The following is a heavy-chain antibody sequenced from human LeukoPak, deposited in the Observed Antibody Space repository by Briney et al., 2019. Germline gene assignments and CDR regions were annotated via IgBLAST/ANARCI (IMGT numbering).Heavy chain of an antibody. D-gene: IGHD6-6*01. CDR2: ISYDGSNK. Sequence: GGSLRLSCAASGFTFSNYGMHWVRQAPGKGLEWVAVISYDGSNKYYADSVKGRFTISRDNSKNTLYLQMNSLRAEDTAVYYCAKDREQLVGDYWGQGTLVTVSS. J-gene: IGHJ4*02. CDR1: GFTFSNYG. V-gene: IGHV3-30*18. CDR3: AKDREQLVGDY.